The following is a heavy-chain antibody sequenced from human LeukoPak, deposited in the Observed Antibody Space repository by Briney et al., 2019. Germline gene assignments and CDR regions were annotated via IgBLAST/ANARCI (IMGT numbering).Heavy chain of an antibody. V-gene: IGHV3-11*01. J-gene: IGHJ4*02. CDR3: ARGRGYSNGPPDY. D-gene: IGHD5-18*01. CDR2: ISSSGSTI. Sequence: GGSLGLSCEASGFTFSDNYMTWIRQAPGKGLEWVSYISSSGSTIYYADSVKGRFTISRDNAKNSLYLQMNSLRAEDTAVYYCARGRGYSNGPPDYWGQGTLVTVSS. CDR1: GFTFSDNY.